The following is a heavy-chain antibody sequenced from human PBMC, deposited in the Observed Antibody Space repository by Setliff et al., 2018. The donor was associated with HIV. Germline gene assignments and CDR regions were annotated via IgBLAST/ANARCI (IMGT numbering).Heavy chain of an antibody. J-gene: IGHJ4*02. CDR2: ISYSGST. CDR1: GDSISNPNHY. D-gene: IGHD1-26*01. V-gene: IGHV4-39*01. CDR3: ARAGRGSGRYVYSFDY. Sequence: SETLSLTCSVSGDSISNPNHYWGWIRQPPGKGLEWIGSISYSGSTYYNPSLKSRVTMSVDTSKNQFSLKLSSVTAADTAVYYCARAGRGSGRYVYSFDYWGQGSLVTVSS.